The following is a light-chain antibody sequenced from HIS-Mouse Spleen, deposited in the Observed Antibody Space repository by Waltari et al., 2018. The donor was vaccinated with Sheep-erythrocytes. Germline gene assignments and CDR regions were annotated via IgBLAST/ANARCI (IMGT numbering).Light chain of an antibody. V-gene: IGLV2-11*01. CDR3: CSYAGSYNHV. J-gene: IGLJ1*01. CDR2: DVS. Sequence: QSALTQPRSVSGSPGQSVTISCTGTIRDVCGYKYFSWYQQHPGKAPKLMIYDVSKRPSGVPDRFSGSKSGNTASLTISGLQAEDEADYYCCSYAGSYNHVFATGTKVTVL. CDR1: IRDVCGYKY.